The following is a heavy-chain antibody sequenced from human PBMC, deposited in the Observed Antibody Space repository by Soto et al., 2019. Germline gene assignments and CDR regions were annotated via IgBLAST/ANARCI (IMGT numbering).Heavy chain of an antibody. CDR2: IYYSGST. J-gene: IGHJ4*02. Sequence: SETLSLTCTVPGGSISSSSYYWGWIRQPPGKGLEWIGSIYYSGSTYYNPSLKSRVTISVDTSKNQFSLKLSSVTAADTAVYYCASAAAAPDFDYWGQGTLVTVSS. CDR1: GGSISSSSYY. V-gene: IGHV4-39*01. D-gene: IGHD6-13*01. CDR3: ASAAAAPDFDY.